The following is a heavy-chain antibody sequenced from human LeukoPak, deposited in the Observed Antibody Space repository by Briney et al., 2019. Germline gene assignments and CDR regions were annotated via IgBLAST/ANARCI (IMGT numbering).Heavy chain of an antibody. CDR1: GGSVRSRTYY. V-gene: IGHV4-39*07. J-gene: IGHJ4*02. CDR2: IYYSGSS. Sequence: WGTLSLTCSVSGGSVRSRTYYWGWIRQPPGKGLEWVGHIYYSGSSFYNPSLRSRVTISGDASKNQFSLKLNSVTDADTAVYYCARGPGGTTDSFDYWGQGSLVAVSS. D-gene: IGHD1-1*01. CDR3: ARGPGGTTDSFDY.